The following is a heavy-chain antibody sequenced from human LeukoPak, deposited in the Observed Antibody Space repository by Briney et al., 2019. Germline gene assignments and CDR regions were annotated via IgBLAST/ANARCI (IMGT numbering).Heavy chain of an antibody. CDR3: ARLRDGPNWFDP. CDR1: GYSFINYW. CDR2: IYPGHSET. D-gene: IGHD5-24*01. V-gene: IGHV5-51*01. Sequence: GESLKISCKGSGYSFINYWIGWVRQMPGKGLEWMGMIYPGHSETRYSPSFQGQVTISADKSISTAYLQWSSLRASDTAMYYCARLRDGPNWFDPWGQGTLVTVSS. J-gene: IGHJ5*02.